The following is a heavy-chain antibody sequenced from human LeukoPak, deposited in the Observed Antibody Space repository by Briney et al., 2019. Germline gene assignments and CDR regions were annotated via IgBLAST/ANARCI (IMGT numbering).Heavy chain of an antibody. V-gene: IGHV3-21*01. J-gene: IGHJ4*02. Sequence: GGSLRLSCSASGFTFTSYSMNWVRQAPGKGLEWVSFISNRGDYIYYADSVKGRFTISRDNAKNSLFLQMNSLRAEDTAVYYCARYADGFDYWGQGTLVTVSS. CDR3: ARYADGFDY. CDR1: GFTFTSYS. CDR2: ISNRGDYI.